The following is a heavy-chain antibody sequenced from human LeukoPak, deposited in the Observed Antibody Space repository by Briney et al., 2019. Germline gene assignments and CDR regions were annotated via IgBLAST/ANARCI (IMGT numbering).Heavy chain of an antibody. D-gene: IGHD3-9*01. CDR2: ISGSGMHT. CDR3: AKAIFRYYEGLFDF. J-gene: IGHJ4*02. CDR1: GFIFSGHA. Sequence: GGSLRLSCAASGFIFSGHALNWVRQVPGKGLEWVSSISGSGMHTYYAAPVKGRFTISRDNSKNTADLQMNSLRAEDTAIYYCAKAIFRYYEGLFDFWGQGILVTVSS. V-gene: IGHV3-23*01.